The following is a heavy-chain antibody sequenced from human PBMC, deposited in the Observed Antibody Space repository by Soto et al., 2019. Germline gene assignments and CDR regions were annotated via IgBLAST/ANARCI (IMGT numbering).Heavy chain of an antibody. CDR1: GFTFSSYA. CDR2: ISGSGGST. Sequence: PGGSLRLSCAASGFTFSSYAMSWVRQAPGKGLEWVSAISGSGGSTYYADSVKGRFTISRDNSKNTLYLQMNSLRAEDTAVYYCAKYYYDSSGYFLPPDSWGQGTLVTVSS. V-gene: IGHV3-23*01. CDR3: AKYYYDSSGYFLPPDS. J-gene: IGHJ4*02. D-gene: IGHD3-22*01.